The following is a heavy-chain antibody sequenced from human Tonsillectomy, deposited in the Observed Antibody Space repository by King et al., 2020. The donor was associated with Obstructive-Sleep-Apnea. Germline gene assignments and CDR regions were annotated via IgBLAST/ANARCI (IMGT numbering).Heavy chain of an antibody. Sequence: VQLVESGGVVVQPGGSLRLSCAASGFTFDDYTMHWVRQAPGKGLEWVSLITWYGRRTHFADSVKGRFTISRDNSKNSLYLQRNSLRTEDTSLYYCAKGSLVSGQKIDDWGQGTLVTVSS. D-gene: IGHD2-15*01. J-gene: IGHJ4*02. CDR3: AKGSLVSGQKIDD. CDR2: ITWYGRRT. V-gene: IGHV3-43*01. CDR1: GFTFDDYT.